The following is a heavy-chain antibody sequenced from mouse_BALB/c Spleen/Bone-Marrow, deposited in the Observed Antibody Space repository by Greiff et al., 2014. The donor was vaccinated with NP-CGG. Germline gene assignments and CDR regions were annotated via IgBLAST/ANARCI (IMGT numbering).Heavy chain of an antibody. CDR3: ARERTARAVDY. J-gene: IGHJ2*01. Sequence: VQLVESGAELVRPGTSVKVSCKASGYAFTNYLIEWVRQRPVQGLEWIGVINPGSGGANYNAKFKGKATLTADKSSSTAYMQLSSLTSDDSAVYFCARERTARAVDYWGQGTTLTVSS. CDR2: INPGSGGA. CDR1: GYAFTNYL. D-gene: IGHD3-2*01. V-gene: IGHV1-54*01.